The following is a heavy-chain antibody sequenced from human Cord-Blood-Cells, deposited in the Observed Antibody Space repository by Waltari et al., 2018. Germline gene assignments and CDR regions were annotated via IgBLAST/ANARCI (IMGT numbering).Heavy chain of an antibody. CDR1: GYTFTGYY. CDR2: INPNSGGT. D-gene: IGHD6-13*01. V-gene: IGHV1-2*04. Sequence: QVQLVQSGAEVKKPGASVKVSCKASGYTFTGYYMHWVRQAPGLGLEWMGWINPNSGGTNYAQKFQGWVTMTRDTSISTAYMELSRLRSDDTAVYYCARDRGQQLVQDYYYGMDVWGQGTTVTVSS. CDR3: ARDRGQQLVQDYYYGMDV. J-gene: IGHJ6*02.